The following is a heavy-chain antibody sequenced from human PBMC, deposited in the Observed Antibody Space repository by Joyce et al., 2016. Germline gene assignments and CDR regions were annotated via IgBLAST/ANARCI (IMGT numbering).Heavy chain of an antibody. CDR3: ARTGGSYYDYYYGLDV. Sequence: EVQLVESGGGLVQPGGSLRLSCTASGFTFSSYWMHWVRQVSGKGLVWVSHISSDESSTSYADSVNGRFTISRDNAKNTLYLHMNSLRTEDTAVYYCARTGGSYYDYYYGLDVWGQGTTVIVSS. CDR2: ISSDESST. V-gene: IGHV3-74*01. D-gene: IGHD1-26*01. CDR1: GFTFSSYW. J-gene: IGHJ6*02.